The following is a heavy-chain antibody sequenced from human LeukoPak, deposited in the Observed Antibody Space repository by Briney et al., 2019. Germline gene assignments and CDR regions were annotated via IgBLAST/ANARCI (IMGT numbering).Heavy chain of an antibody. V-gene: IGHV3-21*01. CDR2: ISSSSSYI. CDR3: ARVFYDFWSGDEYYFDY. CDR1: GFTFSSYS. Sequence: PGGSLRLSCAASGFTFSSYSMNWVRQAPGKGLEWVSSISSSSSYIYYADSVKGRFTISRDNAKNSLYLQMNSLRAEDTAVYYCARVFYDFWSGDEYYFDYWGQGTLVTVSS. J-gene: IGHJ4*02. D-gene: IGHD3-3*01.